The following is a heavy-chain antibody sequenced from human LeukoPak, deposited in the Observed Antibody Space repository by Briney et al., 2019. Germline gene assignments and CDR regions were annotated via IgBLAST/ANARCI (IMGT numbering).Heavy chain of an antibody. CDR2: LSGYAGST. Sequence: GGSLRLACAASGFTFSTYAMTWGRQAPGKGLEWGATLSGYAGSTYYADSVKGRFTISRDNSENTLYLQMNSLRAEDTAVYYCAKAFRSCSSSSCYLNFDYWGQGTLVTVSS. CDR3: AKAFRSCSSSSCYLNFDY. J-gene: IGHJ4*02. D-gene: IGHD2-2*01. V-gene: IGHV3-23*01. CDR1: GFTFSTYA.